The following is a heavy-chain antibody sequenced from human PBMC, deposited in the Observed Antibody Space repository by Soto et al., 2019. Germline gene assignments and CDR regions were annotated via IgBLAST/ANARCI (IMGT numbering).Heavy chain of an antibody. D-gene: IGHD4-17*01. Sequence: PSETLSLTCAVSGSAISPFYWAWIRQPPGKGLEWIGNIYYTGSTNYNPSHRSRVTISVDTSKKQVSLKVTSVTAAGTAVYYCARVGGYYGDYPNFDYWGQGTLVTVSS. CDR3: ARVGGYYGDYPNFDY. CDR1: GSAISPFY. V-gene: IGHV4-59*01. J-gene: IGHJ4*02. CDR2: IYYTGST.